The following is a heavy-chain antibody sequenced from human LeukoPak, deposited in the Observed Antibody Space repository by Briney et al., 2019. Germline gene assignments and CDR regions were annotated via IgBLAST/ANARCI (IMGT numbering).Heavy chain of an antibody. CDR3: ARDETAYCGGDCYSGY. J-gene: IGHJ4*02. CDR2: ISAYNGNT. D-gene: IGHD2-21*02. CDR1: GYTFTSYG. V-gene: IGHV1-18*01. Sequence: ASVKVSRKASGYTFTSYGISWVRQAPGQGLEWMGWISAYNGNTNYAQKLQGRVTMTTDTSTSTAYMELRSLRSDDTAVYYCARDETAYCGGDCYSGYWGQGTLVTVSS.